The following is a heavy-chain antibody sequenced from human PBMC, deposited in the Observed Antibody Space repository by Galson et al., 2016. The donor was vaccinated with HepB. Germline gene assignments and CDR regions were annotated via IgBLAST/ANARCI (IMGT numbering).Heavy chain of an antibody. V-gene: IGHV3-23*01. CDR3: ARSSSCSTINCFLPFDS. CDR2: ISATGSRI. D-gene: IGHD2-2*01. CDR1: GFTFSKFA. J-gene: IGHJ4*02. Sequence: SLRLSCAASGFTFSKFAISWVRQAPGKGLEWVSGISATGSRIYSADSVKGRFTISRDNSNNTLYLQMHSLRSEDTAVYYCARSSSCSTINCFLPFDSWGLGTLVTVSS.